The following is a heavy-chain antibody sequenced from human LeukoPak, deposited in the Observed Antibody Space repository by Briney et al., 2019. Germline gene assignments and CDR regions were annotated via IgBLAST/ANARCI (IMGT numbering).Heavy chain of an antibody. D-gene: IGHD6-13*01. CDR2: ITGDGDTT. CDR3: AKRGAGGKLFDY. CDR1: GFTFSSYA. J-gene: IGHJ4*02. Sequence: GGSLRLSCAASGFTFSSYAMSWVRQAPGKGLEWVSAITGDGDTTYYADSVRGRFTISRDNSKNTLYLQVDSLRAEDTAVYYCAKRGAGGKLFDYRGQGTLVTVSS. V-gene: IGHV3-23*01.